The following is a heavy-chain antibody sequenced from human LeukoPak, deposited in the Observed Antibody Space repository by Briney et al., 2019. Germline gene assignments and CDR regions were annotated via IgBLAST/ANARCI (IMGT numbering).Heavy chain of an antibody. CDR3: AKGKSLPHYYYYGMDV. V-gene: IGHV3-23*01. J-gene: IGHJ6*02. CDR2: IGGSGDTT. Sequence: PGGFLSLSCAASGFTFSTPAMNWVRRAPGKGLEWVSVIGGSGDTTYYADSVRGRFTISRDNFKNTLYLQMNSLTAEDTAIYYCAKGKSLPHYYYYGMDVWGQGTTVTASS. D-gene: IGHD3-10*01. CDR1: GFTFSTPA.